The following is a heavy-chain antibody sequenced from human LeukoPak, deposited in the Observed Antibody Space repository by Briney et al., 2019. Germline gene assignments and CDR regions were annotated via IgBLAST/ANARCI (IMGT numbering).Heavy chain of an antibody. CDR1: GGTFSSYA. V-gene: IGHV1-69*04. CDR2: IIPILAIA. Sequence: ASVKVSCKASGGTFSSYAISWVRQAPGQGLEWMGRIIPILAIADYAQKFQGRVTITADRSTSTAYMELSRLRTEDTAVYYCARARPFYYDSSGYYYDLGYWGQGTLVTVSS. J-gene: IGHJ4*02. CDR3: ARARPFYYDSSGYYYDLGY. D-gene: IGHD3-22*01.